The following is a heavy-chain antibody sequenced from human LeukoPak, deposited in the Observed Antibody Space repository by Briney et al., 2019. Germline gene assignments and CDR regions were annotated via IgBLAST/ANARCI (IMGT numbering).Heavy chain of an antibody. D-gene: IGHD3-10*02. CDR3: AELGITMIGGV. V-gene: IGHV3-48*04. CDR1: GFTFSSYS. J-gene: IGHJ6*04. Sequence: GGSLRLSCAASGFTFSSYSMNWVRQAPGKGLEWVSSISSSSSTIYYADSVKGRFTISRDNAKNSLYLQMNSLRAEDTAVYHCAELGITMIGGVWGKGTTVTISS. CDR2: ISSSSSTI.